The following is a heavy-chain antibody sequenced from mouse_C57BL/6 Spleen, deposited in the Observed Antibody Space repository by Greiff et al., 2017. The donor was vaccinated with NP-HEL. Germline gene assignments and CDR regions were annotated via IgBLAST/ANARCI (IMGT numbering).Heavy chain of an antibody. J-gene: IGHJ3*01. Sequence: EVQLQQSGPVLVKPGASVKMSCKASGYTFTDYYMNWVKQSHGKSLEWIGVINPYNGGTSYNQKFKGKATLTVDKSSSTAYMELNSLTSEDSAVYYCARYYYYGSSYQAWFAYWGQGTLVTVSA. CDR2: INPYNGGT. CDR1: GYTFTDYY. D-gene: IGHD1-1*01. CDR3: ARYYYYGSSYQAWFAY. V-gene: IGHV1-19*01.